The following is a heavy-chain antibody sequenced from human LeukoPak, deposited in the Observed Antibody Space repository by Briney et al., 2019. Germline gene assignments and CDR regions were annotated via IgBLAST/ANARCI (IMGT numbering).Heavy chain of an antibody. CDR3: ARARGEEDADYYDSSGLAVHAFDI. Sequence: PSETLSLTCAVYGGSFSGYYWSWIRQPPGKGLEWIGYIYYSGSTNHNPSLKSRVTISVDTSKNQFSLKLSSVTVADMAVYYCARARGEEDADYYDSSGLAVHAFDIWGQGTMVTVSS. J-gene: IGHJ3*02. V-gene: IGHV4-59*01. CDR2: IYYSGST. D-gene: IGHD3-22*01. CDR1: GGSFSGYY.